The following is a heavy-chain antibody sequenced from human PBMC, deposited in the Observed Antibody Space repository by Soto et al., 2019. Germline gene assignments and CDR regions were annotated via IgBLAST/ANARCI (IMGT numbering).Heavy chain of an antibody. CDR3: XXXXXXXGTGALVDY. CDR1: GFTFRNYW. Sequence: EVQLVESGGGLVQPGGSLRLSCTASGFTFRNYWMHWVRQVPGKGLMWVSRINNDGSTTNYADSVKGRFTISRDNDKNTVXXXXXXXXXXXXXXXXXXXXXXXXGTGALVDYWGQGTLVTVSS. CDR2: INNDGSTT. D-gene: IGHD1-1*01. J-gene: IGHJ4*02. V-gene: IGHV3-74*01.